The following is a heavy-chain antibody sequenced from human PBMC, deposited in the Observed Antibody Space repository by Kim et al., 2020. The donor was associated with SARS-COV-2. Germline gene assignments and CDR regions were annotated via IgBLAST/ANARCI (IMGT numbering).Heavy chain of an antibody. D-gene: IGHD4-17*01. CDR1: GFTFSSYA. Sequence: GGSLRLSCAASGFTFSSYAMSWVRQAPGKGLEWVSAISGSGGSTYYADSVKGRFTISRDNSKNTLYLQMNSLRAEDTAVYYCAKVLRSTVTTPNDYWGQGTLVTVSS. J-gene: IGHJ4*02. V-gene: IGHV3-23*01. CDR2: ISGSGGST. CDR3: AKVLRSTVTTPNDY.